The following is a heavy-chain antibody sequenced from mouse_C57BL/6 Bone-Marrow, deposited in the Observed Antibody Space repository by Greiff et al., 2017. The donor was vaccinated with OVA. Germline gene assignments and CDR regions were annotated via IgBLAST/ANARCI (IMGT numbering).Heavy chain of an antibody. CDR3: ARGGFYYGSSPFDY. CDR2: IYPGDGDT. Sequence: QVQLQQSGPELVKPGASVKISCKASGYAFSSSWMNWVKQRPGKGLEWIGRIYPGDGDTNYNGKFKGKATLTADKSSSTAYMQLSSLTSKDSAVYFCARGGFYYGSSPFDYWGQGTTLTVSS. V-gene: IGHV1-82*01. CDR1: GYAFSSSW. J-gene: IGHJ2*01. D-gene: IGHD1-1*01.